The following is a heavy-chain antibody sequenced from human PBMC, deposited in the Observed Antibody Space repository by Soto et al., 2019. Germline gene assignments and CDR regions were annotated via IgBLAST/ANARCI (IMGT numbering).Heavy chain of an antibody. CDR1: GGSISSYY. CDR3: ARDGGGRVHDYGDYDGRRYYYYYMDV. CDR2: IYYSGST. V-gene: IGHV4-59*01. D-gene: IGHD4-17*01. Sequence: SETLSLTCTVSGGSISSYYWSWIRQPPGKGLEWIGYIYYSGSTNYNPSLKSRVTISVDTSKNQFSLKLSSVTAADTAVYYCARDGGGRVHDYGDYDGRRYYYYYMDVWGKGTTVTVSS. J-gene: IGHJ6*03.